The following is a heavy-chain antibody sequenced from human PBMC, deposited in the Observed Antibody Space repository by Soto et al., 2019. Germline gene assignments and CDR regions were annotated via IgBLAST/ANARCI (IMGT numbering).Heavy chain of an antibody. Sequence: LRLSCAASGFTFGSYWMGWVRQTPGKGLEWVANIKEDGSEKYYVDFVKGRFTISRDNAKNSLYLQMNSLRAEDTAVYYCASSCYPSYYYYGLDVWGQGTTVTVSS. CDR2: IKEDGSEK. CDR3: ASSCYPSYYYYGLDV. CDR1: GFTFGSYW. J-gene: IGHJ6*02. D-gene: IGHD2-15*01. V-gene: IGHV3-7*03.